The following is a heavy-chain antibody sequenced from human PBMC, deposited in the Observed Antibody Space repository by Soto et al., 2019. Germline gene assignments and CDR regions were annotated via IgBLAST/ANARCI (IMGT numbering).Heavy chain of an antibody. CDR1: GFTFSSYG. D-gene: IGHD6-6*01. CDR3: EKDEVKQLVRGRYYHYGMDV. CDR2: ISYDGSNI. J-gene: IGHJ6*02. Sequence: QVQLVESGGGVVPPGWSLRLSCAASGFTFSSYGVHWVRQAPGKWLEWVAVISYDGSNIYYADSVKGRFIISRDNAKNTLYLEMNSLRAEDTAVYYCEKDEVKQLVRGRYYHYGMDVWGQGTKVSVSS. V-gene: IGHV3-30*18.